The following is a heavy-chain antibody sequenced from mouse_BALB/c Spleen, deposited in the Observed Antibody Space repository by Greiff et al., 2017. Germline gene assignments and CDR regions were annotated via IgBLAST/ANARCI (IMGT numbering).Heavy chain of an antibody. Sequence: QVQLQQSGPGLVQPSQSLSITCTVSGFSLTSYGVHWVRQSPGKGLEWLGVIWSGGSTDYNAAFISRLSISKDNSKSQVFFKMNSLQANDTAIYYCARPSYDYDGGPFAYWGQGTLVTVSA. V-gene: IGHV2-2*02. D-gene: IGHD2-4*01. J-gene: IGHJ3*01. CDR3: ARPSYDYDGGPFAY. CDR1: GFSLTSYG. CDR2: IWSGGST.